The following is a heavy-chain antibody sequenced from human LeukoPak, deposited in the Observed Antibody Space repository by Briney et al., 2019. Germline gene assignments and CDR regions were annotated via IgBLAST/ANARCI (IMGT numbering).Heavy chain of an antibody. Sequence: GGSLRLSCAASGFTFSSYEMNWVRQAPGKGLEWVSYISSSGSTIYYADSVKGRFTISRDNAKNSLYLQMNRLRAEDTAVYYCARDDEYGESLDYWGQGTLVTVSS. J-gene: IGHJ4*02. V-gene: IGHV3-48*03. CDR3: ARDDEYGESLDY. CDR1: GFTFSSYE. D-gene: IGHD4-17*01. CDR2: ISSSGSTI.